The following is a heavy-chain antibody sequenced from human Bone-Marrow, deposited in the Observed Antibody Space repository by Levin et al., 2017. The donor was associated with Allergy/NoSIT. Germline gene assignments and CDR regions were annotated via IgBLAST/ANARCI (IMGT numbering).Heavy chain of an antibody. Sequence: PGESLKISCEASGFVLSDYYMSWIRQAPGKGLEWVSYSSTTGNIVYYGDSMKGRFTVSRDNAKNSVHLQMNSLRLEDTAMYYCVRDRNPYTTKDAYDVWGPGTMVTVSS. V-gene: IGHV3-11*01. J-gene: IGHJ3*01. CDR1: GFVLSDYY. CDR2: SSTTGNIV. CDR3: VRDRNPYTTKDAYDV. D-gene: IGHD1-26*01.